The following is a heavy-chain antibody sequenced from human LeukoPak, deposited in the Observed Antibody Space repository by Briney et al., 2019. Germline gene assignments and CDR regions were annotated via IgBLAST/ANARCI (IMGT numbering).Heavy chain of an antibody. D-gene: IGHD2-8*01. CDR2: IYYSGST. V-gene: IGHV4-39*02. CDR1: GGSISSSSYS. Sequence: SETLSLTCTVSGGSISSSSYSWGWIRQPPGKGLEWIGSIYYSGSTYYIPPLKSRVTISVDTSKNQFSLKLSSVTAADTAVYYCARERYCTNGVCLPFDYWGQGTLVTVSS. J-gene: IGHJ4*02. CDR3: ARERYCTNGVCLPFDY.